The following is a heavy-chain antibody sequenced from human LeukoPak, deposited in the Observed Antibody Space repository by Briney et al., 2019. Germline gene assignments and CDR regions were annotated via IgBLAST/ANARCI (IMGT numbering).Heavy chain of an antibody. Sequence: SETLSLTCTVSGGSISSGGYYWNWIRQHPGKGLEWIGYIYYSGGTYYNPSLKSRVTISVDTSKNQFSLKLSSVTAADTAVYYCARGPSSWGSQFVWGSYRSPMDVWGQGTTVTVSS. V-gene: IGHV4-31*03. J-gene: IGHJ6*02. CDR2: IYYSGGT. CDR1: GGSISSGGYY. CDR3: ARGPSSWGSQFVWGSYRSPMDV. D-gene: IGHD3-16*02.